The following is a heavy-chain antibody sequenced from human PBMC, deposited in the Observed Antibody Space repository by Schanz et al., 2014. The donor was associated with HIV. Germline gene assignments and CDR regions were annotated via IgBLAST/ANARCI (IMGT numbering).Heavy chain of an antibody. J-gene: IGHJ3*01. Sequence: QVRLVESGGGVVRPGRSLRLSCAASGFTFDSYGMHWVRQAPGKGLEWVAVISYDGRNKYYADSVRGRFTVSRDNAKNFLYLQMDSLRAEDTALYYCARDPYCRTTSCYSTAFDLWGQGTLVTVSS. V-gene: IGHV3-33*05. CDR2: ISYDGRNK. CDR3: ARDPYCRTTSCYSTAFDL. D-gene: IGHD2-2*01. CDR1: GFTFDSYG.